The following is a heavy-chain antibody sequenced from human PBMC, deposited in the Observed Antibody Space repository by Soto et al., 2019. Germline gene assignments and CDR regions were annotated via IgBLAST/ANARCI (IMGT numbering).Heavy chain of an antibody. V-gene: IGHV1-69*13. CDR3: ARKAESYGFDI. J-gene: IGHJ3*02. D-gene: IGHD2-8*01. Sequence: SVKVSCKASGDTFTNYVINWVRQAPGQGLEWMGGFIPIFDAANYAQNFRGRVTITADESTSTAYMELSGLRSEDTAMYYCARKAESYGFDIWGQGTLVTVSS. CDR1: GDTFTNYV. CDR2: FIPIFDAA.